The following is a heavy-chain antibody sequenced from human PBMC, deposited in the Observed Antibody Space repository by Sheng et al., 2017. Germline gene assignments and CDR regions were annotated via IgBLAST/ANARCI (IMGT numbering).Heavy chain of an antibody. CDR1: GFTFSSHW. V-gene: IGHV3-7*05. CDR3: GRDPAYGAVDI. D-gene: IGHD3-10*01. J-gene: IGHJ3*02. CDR2: INQDGSDK. Sequence: EVQLVESGGGLVQPGGSLRLSCAASGFTFSSHWMAWVRQAPGKRLEWVALINQDGSDKPYVDSVKGRFTISRDNVQRSVYLQMNSLRAEDTAVYYCGRDPAYGAVDIWGPGTMVTVSS.